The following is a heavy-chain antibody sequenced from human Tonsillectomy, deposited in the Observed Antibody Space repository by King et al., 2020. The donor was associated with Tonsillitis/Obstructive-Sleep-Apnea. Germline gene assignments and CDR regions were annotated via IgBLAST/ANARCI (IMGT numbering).Heavy chain of an antibody. J-gene: IGHJ5*02. D-gene: IGHD5-12*01. CDR3: ARDREYSGYDPGINWFDP. V-gene: IGHV3-7*04. CDR1: GFTFSSYW. CDR2: IKQDGSEK. Sequence: VQLVESGGGLVQPGGSLRLSCAASGFTFSSYWMSWVRQAPGKGLEWVANIKQDGSEKYYVDSVKGRFTISRDNDKNSLYLQMNSLRAEDTAVYYCARDREYSGYDPGINWFDPWGQGTLVTVSS.